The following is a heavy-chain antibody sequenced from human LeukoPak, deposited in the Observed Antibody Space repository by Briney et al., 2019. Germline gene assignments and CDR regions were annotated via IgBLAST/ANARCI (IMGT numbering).Heavy chain of an antibody. CDR3: ARDRGRYFDWSGDS. J-gene: IGHJ4*02. V-gene: IGHV3-74*01. Sequence: GGSLRLSCAASGFTFGAHWMHWVRQAPGKGLVWVSRIKNDGAMTDYADSVKDRFTISRDNSKNTLYVQMNSLRAEDTAVYYCARDRGRYFDWSGDSWGQGTLVTVSS. CDR2: IKNDGAMT. CDR1: GFTFGAHW. D-gene: IGHD3-9*01.